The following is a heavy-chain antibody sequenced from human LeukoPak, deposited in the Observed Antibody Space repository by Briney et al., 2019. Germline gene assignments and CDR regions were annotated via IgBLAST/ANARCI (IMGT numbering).Heavy chain of an antibody. Sequence: PGGSLRLPCAAPGFTFSQYAMNWVRQAPGKGLEWVAVISYDGNNKYYADSVKGGFTISRDPSQSTLFLQMNRLRADDTAIYYWTRPWNTYYYSGKDVWGQGTTVTVSS. CDR3: TRPWNTYYYSGKDV. V-gene: IGHV3-30-3*01. CDR1: GFTFSQYA. J-gene: IGHJ6*02. CDR2: ISYDGNNK. D-gene: IGHD1/OR15-1a*01.